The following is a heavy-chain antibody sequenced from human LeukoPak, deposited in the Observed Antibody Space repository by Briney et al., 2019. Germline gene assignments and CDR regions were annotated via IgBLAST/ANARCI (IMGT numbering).Heavy chain of an antibody. CDR3: ARDRTRTGYSSGWYHDY. V-gene: IGHV1-2*02. J-gene: IGHJ4*02. Sequence: ASVKVSSKASGYTFTGYYMHWVRQAPGQGLEWMGWINPNSGGTNYAQKFQGRVTMTRDTSISTAYMELSRLRSDDTAVYYCARDRTRTGYSSGWYHDYWGQGTLVTVSS. D-gene: IGHD6-19*01. CDR1: GYTFTGYY. CDR2: INPNSGGT.